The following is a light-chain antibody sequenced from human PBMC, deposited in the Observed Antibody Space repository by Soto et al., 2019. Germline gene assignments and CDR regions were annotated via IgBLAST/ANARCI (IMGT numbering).Light chain of an antibody. CDR3: QQYDDLPLT. Sequence: DIQMTQSPSSLSASVGDRVSITCQASQDIKNYLSWYQQKPGKAPKLLIYDASNLETGVPSRFIGSESGTDFTFPISSLQPEDIAMYFCQQYDDLPLTFGGGTKVQIQ. J-gene: IGKJ4*01. CDR2: DAS. V-gene: IGKV1-33*01. CDR1: QDIKNY.